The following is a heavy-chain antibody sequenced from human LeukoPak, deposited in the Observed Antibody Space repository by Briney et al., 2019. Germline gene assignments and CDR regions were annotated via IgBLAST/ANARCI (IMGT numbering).Heavy chain of an antibody. Sequence: SSETLSLTCTVSGGSISSYYWNWIRQSPGKGLEWIGYIYYSGTTKYNPSLTSRVTISVDTSKNQFSLKLSSVTAADTAVYYCARDQYYYDSSGYLFDYWGQGTLVTVSS. J-gene: IGHJ4*02. CDR1: GGSISSYY. CDR3: ARDQYYYDSSGYLFDY. D-gene: IGHD3-22*01. CDR2: IYYSGTT. V-gene: IGHV4-59*12.